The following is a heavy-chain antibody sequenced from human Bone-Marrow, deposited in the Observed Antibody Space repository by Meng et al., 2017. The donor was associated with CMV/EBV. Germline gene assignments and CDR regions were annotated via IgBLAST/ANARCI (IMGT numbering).Heavy chain of an antibody. D-gene: IGHD2-2*02. Sequence: SVKVSCKASGGTFSSYAISWVRQAPGQGLEWMGGIIPIFGTANYAQKFQGRVTITTDESTSTAYMELSSLRSEDTAVYYCARGAPLGRCSSTSCYTRGIIVYYYGMDVWAQGTTVTVSS. V-gene: IGHV1-69*05. CDR1: GGTFSSYA. J-gene: IGHJ6*02. CDR2: IIPIFGTA. CDR3: ARGAPLGRCSSTSCYTRGIIVYYYGMDV.